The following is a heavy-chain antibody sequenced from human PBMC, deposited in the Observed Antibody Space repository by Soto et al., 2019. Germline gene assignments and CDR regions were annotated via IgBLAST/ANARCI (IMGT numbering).Heavy chain of an antibody. Sequence: QVQLQESGPGLVKPSETLSLTCTVSGGSISSYYWSWIRQPPGKGLEWIGYIYYSGSTNYNPSLKSRVTISVDTSKNQFSLKLSSVTAADTAVYYCARHGVFRYHDFWSGPETSYYMDVWGKGTTVTVSS. CDR1: GGSISSYY. CDR3: ARHGVFRYHDFWSGPETSYYMDV. CDR2: IYYSGST. D-gene: IGHD3-3*01. J-gene: IGHJ6*03. V-gene: IGHV4-59*08.